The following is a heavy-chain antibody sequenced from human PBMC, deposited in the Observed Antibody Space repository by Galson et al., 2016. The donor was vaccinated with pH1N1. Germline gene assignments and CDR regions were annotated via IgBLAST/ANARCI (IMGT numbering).Heavy chain of an antibody. CDR2: ISWNSGSI. D-gene: IGHD3-10*02. V-gene: IGHV3-9*01. Sequence: SCAASGFTFDDYAMHWVRQAPGKGLEWVSGISWNSGSIGYADSVKGRFTISRDNAKNSLYLQMNSLRAEDTALYYCAKVRGWLFGAFDIWGQGTMVTVSS. CDR1: GFTFDDYA. CDR3: AKVRGWLFGAFDI. J-gene: IGHJ3*02.